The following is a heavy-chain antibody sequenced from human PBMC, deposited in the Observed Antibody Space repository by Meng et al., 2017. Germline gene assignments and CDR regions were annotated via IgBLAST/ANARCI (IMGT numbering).Heavy chain of an antibody. J-gene: IGHJ4*02. CDR2: IRSKANNYAT. D-gene: IGHD4-17*01. Sequence: EVQLVESGGGLVPPGGSLKLSCAASGFTFSGSAMHWVRQSSGKGLEWVGRIRSKANNYATAYAASVIGRFTISRDDSKNTAYLQMNSLKTEDTAVYYCSRLETTAFDYRGQGILVTVSS. CDR3: SRLETTAFDY. V-gene: IGHV3-73*02. CDR1: GFTFSGSA.